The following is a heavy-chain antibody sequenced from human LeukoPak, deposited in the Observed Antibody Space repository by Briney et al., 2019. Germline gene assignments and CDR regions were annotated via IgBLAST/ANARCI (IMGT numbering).Heavy chain of an antibody. Sequence: PSETLSLTCTVSGGSISSYYWNWIRQPPGRGLEWIGYIYYSGSTNYNPSLKSRVTISVDTSRNQFSLKLSSVTAADTAVYYCARGADSSGYYSIFYFDYWGQGTLVTVSS. CDR2: IYYSGST. D-gene: IGHD3-22*01. V-gene: IGHV4-59*01. CDR3: ARGADSSGYYSIFYFDY. CDR1: GGSISSYY. J-gene: IGHJ4*02.